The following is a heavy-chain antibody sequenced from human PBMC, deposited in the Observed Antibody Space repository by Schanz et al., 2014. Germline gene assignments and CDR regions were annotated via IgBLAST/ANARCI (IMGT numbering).Heavy chain of an antibody. CDR2: ISASGGST. Sequence: EVQLVESGGGLVQPGGSLRLSCAASGFTFSSYAMSWVRQAPGKGLEWVSTISASGGSTYYADSVKGRFTISRDNSKNTLYLQMNSLRAEDTAVYYCAKQIHYDILTGTRNWGQGTLVTVSS. CDR1: GFTFSSYA. CDR3: AKQIHYDILTGTRN. J-gene: IGHJ4*02. D-gene: IGHD3-9*01. V-gene: IGHV3-23*04.